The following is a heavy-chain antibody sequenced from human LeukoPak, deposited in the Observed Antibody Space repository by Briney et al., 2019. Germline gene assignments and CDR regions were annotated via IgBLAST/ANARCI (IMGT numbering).Heavy chain of an antibody. D-gene: IGHD6-13*01. CDR3: ARETGIAAAGTLDY. CDR2: ISGSGDNT. J-gene: IGHJ4*02. CDR1: GLTFSNYA. Sequence: PGGSLRLSCAASGLTFSNYAMTWVRQAPGKGLEWVSAISGSGDNTYYADSVKGRFTISRDNSKNTLYLQMNSLRAEDTAVYYCARETGIAAAGTLDYWGQGTLVTVSS. V-gene: IGHV3-23*01.